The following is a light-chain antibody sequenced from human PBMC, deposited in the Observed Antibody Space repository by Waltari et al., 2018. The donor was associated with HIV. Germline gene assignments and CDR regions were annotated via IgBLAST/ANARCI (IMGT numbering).Light chain of an antibody. CDR3: QQRSNWPPT. CDR1: QSVSSY. CDR2: DAS. V-gene: IGKV3-11*01. J-gene: IGKJ4*01. Sequence: DIVLPQYPATLSLSPGESANLSCQASQSVSSYLAWYQQTPGQAPRLLLYDASNRATGIPARFSGSGSGTDFTLTISSLEPEDFAVYYCQQRSNWPPTFGGGTKVEIK.